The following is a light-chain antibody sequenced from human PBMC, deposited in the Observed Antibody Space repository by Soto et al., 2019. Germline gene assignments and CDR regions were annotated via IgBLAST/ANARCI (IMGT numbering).Light chain of an antibody. V-gene: IGKV3-20*01. CDR1: QSVSSNY. Sequence: EIVLTQSPGTLSLSPGERATLSCRASQSVSSNYLAWYQQKPGQAPRLVIYGASNRATGIPDRFSGSGSGTDFTLTINSLEPEDFGVYYCQQYCSSPPYTFGEGTKLDIK. J-gene: IGKJ2*01. CDR2: GAS. CDR3: QQYCSSPPYT.